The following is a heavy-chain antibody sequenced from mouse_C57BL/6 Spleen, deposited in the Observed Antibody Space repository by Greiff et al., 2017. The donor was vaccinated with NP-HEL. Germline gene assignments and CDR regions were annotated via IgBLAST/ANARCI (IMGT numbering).Heavy chain of an antibody. CDR1: GFNIKDYY. V-gene: IGHV14-1*01. CDR3: TVYYEYDGTPAWFAY. CDR2: IDPEDGDT. J-gene: IGHJ3*01. Sequence: EVQLQQSGAELVRPGASVKLSCTASGFNIKDYYMHWVKQRPEQGLEWIGRIDPEDGDTEYAPKFQGKATMTADTSSNTAYLQLSSLTSEDTAVYYCTVYYEYDGTPAWFAYWGQGTLVTVSA. D-gene: IGHD2-4*01.